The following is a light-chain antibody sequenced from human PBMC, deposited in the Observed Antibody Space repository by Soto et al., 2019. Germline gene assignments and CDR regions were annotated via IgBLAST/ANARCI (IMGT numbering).Light chain of an antibody. J-gene: IGKJ4*01. CDR2: ATS. Sequence: EIVSTQAPGTVSVSPGERAARSCRASHRVSSYLAWYQQKPGQAPRLLIFATSTRATGIPARFSGSGSGTDFTLTISSLQSEDFAVYYCQQYNNRPLTVGGGTKVDIK. CDR3: QQYNNRPLT. CDR1: HRVSSY. V-gene: IGKV3-15*01.